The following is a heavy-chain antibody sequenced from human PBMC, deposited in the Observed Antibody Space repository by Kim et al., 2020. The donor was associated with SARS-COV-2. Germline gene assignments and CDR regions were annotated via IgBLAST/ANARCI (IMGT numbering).Heavy chain of an antibody. V-gene: IGHV4-39*01. CDR3: ARHEVYYYYGMDV. J-gene: IGHJ6*02. Sequence: NPSLKSRVTISVDTSKNQFSLKLSSVTAADTAVYYCARHEVYYYYGMDVWGQGTTVTVSS.